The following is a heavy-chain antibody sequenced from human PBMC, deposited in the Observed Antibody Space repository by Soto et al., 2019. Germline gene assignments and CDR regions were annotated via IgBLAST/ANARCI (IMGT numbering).Heavy chain of an antibody. Sequence: SETLSLTXGFSGGTVASSHWWSWVRQSPGRGLEWIGNVYHTGDTNFNPSLPSRVTFSVDKSNNQFSLRLTSVTAADTAGYFCAREIVTAGGNNYFDPWGPGTLVTVSS. V-gene: IGHV4-4*02. D-gene: IGHD3-16*01. CDR1: GGTVASSHW. J-gene: IGHJ5*02. CDR3: AREIVTAGGNNYFDP. CDR2: VYHTGDT.